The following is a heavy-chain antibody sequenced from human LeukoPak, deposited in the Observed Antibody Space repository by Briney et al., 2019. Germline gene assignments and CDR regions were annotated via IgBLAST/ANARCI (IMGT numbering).Heavy chain of an antibody. CDR2: IYHSGNT. D-gene: IGHD3-22*01. V-gene: IGHV4-39*01. CDR3: VYYDGGRWFGP. J-gene: IGHJ5*02. Sequence: SETLSLTCTASGGYINSGSYYWGWIRQSPGKGLEWIGNIYHSGNTHYNPSPKSRLTISVDTSRNQFSLRLSSVTAADTAVYYWVYYDGGRWFGPWGQGTLVTVSP. CDR1: GGYINSGSYY.